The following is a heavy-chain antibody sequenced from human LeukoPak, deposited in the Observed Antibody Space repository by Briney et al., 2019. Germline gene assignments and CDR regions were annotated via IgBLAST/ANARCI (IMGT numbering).Heavy chain of an antibody. CDR3: ARATVTYDFWSGYPSYFDS. D-gene: IGHD3-3*01. CDR2: VFHTGNT. J-gene: IGHJ4*02. CDR1: GGSINSDY. V-gene: IGHV4-59*01. Sequence: KTSETLSLTCIVSGGSINSDYWIWIRQPPGKGPEWIGNVFHTGNTNYSPSLRSRVTISLDTSKNQFSLSLRSVTAADTAVYCCARATVTYDFWSGYPSYFDSWGQGTLVTVSS.